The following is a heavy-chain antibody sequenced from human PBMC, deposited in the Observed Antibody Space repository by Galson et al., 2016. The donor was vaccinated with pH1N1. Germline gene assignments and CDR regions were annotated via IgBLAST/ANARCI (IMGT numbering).Heavy chain of an antibody. CDR3: ARRYFLDY. V-gene: IGHV1-46*01. CDR1: GYSVTRYC. J-gene: IGHJ4*02. Sequence: SVKVSCRAAGYSVTRYCMHWVRQAPGQGLEWMGIIDPSDGTTTYSEKFQGRISLTRDTSTNSVYMELTTLRPDDSATYFCARRYFLDYWGQGTLVTVSS. CDR2: IDPSDGTT.